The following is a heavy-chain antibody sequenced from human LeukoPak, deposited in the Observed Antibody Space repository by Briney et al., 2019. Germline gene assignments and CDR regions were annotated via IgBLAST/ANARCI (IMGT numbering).Heavy chain of an antibody. CDR2: IYYSGST. V-gene: IGHV4-59*12. D-gene: IGHD1-26*01. CDR3: ARSHAEELDY. CDR1: GGSISSYY. J-gene: IGHJ4*02. Sequence: SETLSLTCTVSGGSISSYYWSWIRQPPGKGLEWIGYIYYSGSTNYNPSLKSRVTISVDTSKNQFSLKLSSVTAADTAVYYCARSHAEELDYWGQGTLVTVSS.